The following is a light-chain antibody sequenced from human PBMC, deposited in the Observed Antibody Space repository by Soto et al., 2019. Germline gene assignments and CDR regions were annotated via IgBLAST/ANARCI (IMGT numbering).Light chain of an antibody. CDR2: GAS. CDR3: QQYNTSPWT. CDR1: QTVSSAY. V-gene: IGKV3-20*01. J-gene: IGKJ1*01. Sequence: DTVLTQSLGTLSLSPGERATLSCRASQTVSSAYLAWFQQKPGQAPRLLIYGASSRATGIPDRFSGAGSGTEFTLTISRVAPEDYAVYYCQQYNTSPWTFGQGTKVDIK.